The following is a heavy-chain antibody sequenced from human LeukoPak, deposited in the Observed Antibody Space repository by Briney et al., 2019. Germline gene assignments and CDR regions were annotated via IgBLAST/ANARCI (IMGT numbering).Heavy chain of an antibody. CDR1: GFTFSSYA. V-gene: IGHV3-23*01. CDR3: AKCSAYYYDSSLSDYFDY. D-gene: IGHD3-22*01. J-gene: IGHJ4*02. CDR2: INYSGGTT. Sequence: GGSLRLSCAASGFTFSSYAMTWVRQAPGKGLEWVSAINYSGGTTYYADSVKGRFTISRDSSKNTLYLQMNGLRAEDTAVYYCAKCSAYYYDSSLSDYFDYWGQGTLVTVSS.